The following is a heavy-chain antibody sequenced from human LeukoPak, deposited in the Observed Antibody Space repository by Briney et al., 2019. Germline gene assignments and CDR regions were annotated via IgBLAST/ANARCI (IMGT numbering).Heavy chain of an antibody. D-gene: IGHD3-22*01. CDR2: IIPIFGTA. CDR3: ARSRQNYFDSSGPSLNY. J-gene: IGHJ4*02. CDR1: GGTFSSYA. Sequence: SVKVSCKASGGTFSSYAISWVRQAPGQGLEWMGGIIPIFGTANYAQKFQGRVTITADESTSTAYMELSSLRSEDTAVYYCARSRQNYFDSSGPSLNYWGQGTLVTVSS. V-gene: IGHV1-69*13.